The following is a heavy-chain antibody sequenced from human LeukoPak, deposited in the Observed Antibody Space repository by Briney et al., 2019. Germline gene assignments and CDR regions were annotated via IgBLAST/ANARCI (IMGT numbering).Heavy chain of an antibody. CDR3: ARRLLCIAADAYGHSWFDP. D-gene: IGHD6-13*01. CDR1: VYTFTSYD. CDR2: INPNSGNT. J-gene: IGHJ5*02. V-gene: IGHV1-8*01. Sequence: ASVKVSCKASVYTFTSYDINWVRQATGQGREWMGWINPNSGNTDNAQNFQGRVTLTRDTSISTAYMELSSLRSEDTAVYYCARRLLCIAADAYGHSWFDPWGQGTLVTVSS.